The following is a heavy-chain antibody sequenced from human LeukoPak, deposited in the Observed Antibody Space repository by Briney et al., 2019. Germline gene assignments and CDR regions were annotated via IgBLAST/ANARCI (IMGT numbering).Heavy chain of an antibody. D-gene: IGHD5-18*01. Sequence: GGSLRLSCAASGFTLSRFVMHWVRQAPGKGLEWVACLWDDTSNKYYGDSVKGRFRISRDNSKNILYLQMSSLKASDTAMYYCARRDGGYNMWGQGTMVTVSS. CDR3: ARRDGGYNM. J-gene: IGHJ3*02. V-gene: IGHV3-33*01. CDR1: GFTLSRFV. CDR2: LWDDTSNK.